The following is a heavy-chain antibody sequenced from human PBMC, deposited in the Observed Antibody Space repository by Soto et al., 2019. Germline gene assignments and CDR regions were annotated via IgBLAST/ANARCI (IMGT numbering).Heavy chain of an antibody. CDR2: INAGNGNT. Sequence: ASVKVSCKASGYTFTSYAMHWVRQAPGQRLEWMGWINAGNGNTKSSQKFQGRVTITRDTSASTAYMELSSLRSEDTAVDYCAGDLKGDEAFDILGQGTMVTVSS. CDR1: GYTFTSYA. D-gene: IGHD3-16*01. J-gene: IGHJ3*02. V-gene: IGHV1-3*01. CDR3: AGDLKGDEAFDI.